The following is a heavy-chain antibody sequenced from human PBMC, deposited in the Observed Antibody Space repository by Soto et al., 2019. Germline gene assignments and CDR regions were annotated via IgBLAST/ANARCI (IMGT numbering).Heavy chain of an antibody. V-gene: IGHV3-7*01. CDR3: ARDRIPTGMDV. J-gene: IGHJ6*02. Sequence: GGSLRLSCAASGFTFSRYWMSWVRQAPGKGLEWVANINVDGNEKYYVDSVKGRFSLFRDNAKNSLYLQMNSLRAEDTAVYYCARDRIPTGMDVWGQGTTVTVSS. CDR1: GFTFSRYW. CDR2: INVDGNEK.